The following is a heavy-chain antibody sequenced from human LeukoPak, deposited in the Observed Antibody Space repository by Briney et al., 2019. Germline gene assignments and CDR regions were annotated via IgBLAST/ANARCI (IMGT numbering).Heavy chain of an antibody. V-gene: IGHV3-21*01. Sequence: GGSLRLSCAASGFTFSSYSMNWVRQAPGKGLEWVSSISSTSSYIYYADSVKGRFAISRDNAKNSLYLQMNSLRAEDTAVYYCARDPLKRAFDIWGQGTMVTVSS. CDR3: ARDPLKRAFDI. CDR1: GFTFSSYS. J-gene: IGHJ3*02. CDR2: ISSTSSYI.